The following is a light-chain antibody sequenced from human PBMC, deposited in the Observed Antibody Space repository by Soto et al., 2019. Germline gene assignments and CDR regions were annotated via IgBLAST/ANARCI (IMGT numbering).Light chain of an antibody. V-gene: IGKV3-15*01. Sequence: EIVMTPSPDSLSVSPWESSTRSLSPSQSVSSNLAWYQQKPGQAPRLLIYGASTRATGIPARFSGSGSGTEFTLTISSLQSEDFAVYYCQQYNNWPRGTFGQGTKV. CDR2: GAS. J-gene: IGKJ1*01. CDR3: QQYNNWPRGT. CDR1: QSVSSN.